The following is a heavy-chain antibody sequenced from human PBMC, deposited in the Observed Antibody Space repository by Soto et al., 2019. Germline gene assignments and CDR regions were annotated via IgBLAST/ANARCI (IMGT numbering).Heavy chain of an antibody. D-gene: IGHD5-18*01. Sequence: PVGSLSLPCAVSGFTFSNLWMHWVRQAPRKGLVWVSRINGDGTITNYADSVKGRFTISRDNAKNTLYLQMNSLRAEDTAVYYCARDRGGYSYGPFMDVWGQGTTVTVS. CDR2: INGDGTIT. CDR3: ARDRGGYSYGPFMDV. V-gene: IGHV3-74*01. J-gene: IGHJ6*02. CDR1: GFTFSNLW.